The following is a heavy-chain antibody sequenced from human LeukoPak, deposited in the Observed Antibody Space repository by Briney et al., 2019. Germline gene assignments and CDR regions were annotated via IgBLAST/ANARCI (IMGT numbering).Heavy chain of an antibody. D-gene: IGHD6-13*01. CDR3: ARDARMSAAGFLGLFDY. CDR1: GFTFSSYG. J-gene: IGHJ4*02. V-gene: IGHV3-33*01. CDR2: MCYDGSDK. Sequence: GRSLRLSCAASGFTFSSYGMHWVRQAPGKGLEWVAVMCYDGSDKYYADSVKGRFTIFRDNSKNTLYLQMNSLRVEDTAVYYCARDARMSAAGFLGLFDYWGQGTLATVSS.